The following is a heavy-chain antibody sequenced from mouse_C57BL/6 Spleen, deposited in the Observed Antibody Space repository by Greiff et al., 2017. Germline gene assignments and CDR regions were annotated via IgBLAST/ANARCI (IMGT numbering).Heavy chain of an antibody. J-gene: IGHJ2*01. CDR3: AINPYYYGSRPLDY. CDR1: GYTFTSYW. V-gene: IGHV1-74*01. CDR2: IHPSDSDT. D-gene: IGHD1-1*01. Sequence: QVQLQQPGAELVKPGASVKVSCKASGYTFTSYWMHWVKQRPGQGLEWIGRIHPSDSDTNYNQKFKGKATLTVDKSSSTAYMQLSSLTSEYSAVYYCAINPYYYGSRPLDYWGQGTTLTVSS.